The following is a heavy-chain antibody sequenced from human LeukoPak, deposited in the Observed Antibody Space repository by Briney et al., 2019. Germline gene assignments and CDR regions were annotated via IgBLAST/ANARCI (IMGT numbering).Heavy chain of an antibody. V-gene: IGHV3-48*04. D-gene: IGHD3-10*01. CDR3: ASPLVRGVDY. J-gene: IGHJ4*02. Sequence: GGSLRLSCAGSGFTFSSYSMNWVRQAPGKGLEWISHISSSSNSIYYADSVKGRFTISRDNAKNSLYLQMNSLRAEDTAVYYCASPLVRGVDYWGQGTLVAVSS. CDR1: GFTFSSYS. CDR2: ISSSSNSI.